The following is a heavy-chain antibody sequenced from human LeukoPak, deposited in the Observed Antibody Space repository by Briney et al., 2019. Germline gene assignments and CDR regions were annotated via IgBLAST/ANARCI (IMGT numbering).Heavy chain of an antibody. J-gene: IGHJ6*03. CDR1: GFMFSTYW. CDR2: IKQDGSEK. CDR3: ARERKISTYYTDV. Sequence: PGGSLRLSCAASGFMFSTYWMSWVRQAPGKGLEWVANIKQDGSEKYYVDSVKGRFTISRDNAKNSLYLQMNSLRAEDTAVYYCARERKISTYYTDVWGKGTTVTVSS. V-gene: IGHV3-7*01. D-gene: IGHD2/OR15-2a*01.